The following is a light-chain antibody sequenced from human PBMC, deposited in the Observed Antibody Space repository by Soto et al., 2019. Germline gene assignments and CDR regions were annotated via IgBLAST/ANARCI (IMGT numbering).Light chain of an antibody. CDR2: AAS. CDR3: QQLNSYPLT. V-gene: IGKV1-9*01. J-gene: IGKJ4*01. CDR1: QGISIH. Sequence: DIQLTQSPSFLSSSVGDRVTISCRASQGISIHLAWYQQKPGKAPKLLIHAASTLESGAPSRFSGSGSGTEFTLTISSLQPEDFATYYCQQLNSYPLTFGGGTKVEIK.